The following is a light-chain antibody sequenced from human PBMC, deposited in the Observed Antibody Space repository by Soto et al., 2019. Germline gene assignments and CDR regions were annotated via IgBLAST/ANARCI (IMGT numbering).Light chain of an antibody. Sequence: IQMTQSPSTLSASVADIVTITCRASQSVSSWLAWYQQKPGRAPRLLIYDASKLEAGVPSRFSGSGSETELSLTISSLQPDDFATYFCQQYNSFPTFGQGTKVHI. V-gene: IGKV1-5*01. J-gene: IGKJ1*01. CDR1: QSVSSW. CDR2: DAS. CDR3: QQYNSFPT.